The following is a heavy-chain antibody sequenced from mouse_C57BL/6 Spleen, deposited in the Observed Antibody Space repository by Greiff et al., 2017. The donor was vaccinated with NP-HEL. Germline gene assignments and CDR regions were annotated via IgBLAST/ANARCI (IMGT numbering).Heavy chain of an antibody. J-gene: IGHJ4*01. V-gene: IGHV5-17*01. CDR1: GFTFSDYG. CDR2: ISSGSSTI. Sequence: EVKVVESGGGLVKPGGSLKLSCAASGFTFSDYGMHWVRQAPEKGLEWVAYISSGSSTIYYADTVKGRFTISRDNATNTLFLQMTSLRSEDTAMYYCARQGYGSRGAMGYWGQGTSVTVSS. CDR3: ARQGYGSRGAMGY. D-gene: IGHD1-1*01.